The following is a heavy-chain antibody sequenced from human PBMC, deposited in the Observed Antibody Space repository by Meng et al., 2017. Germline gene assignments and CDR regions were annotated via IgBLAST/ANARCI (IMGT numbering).Heavy chain of an antibody. CDR1: GYPFIDAY. Sequence: QVTLLHFVTGWKKPGTTVKLSCKVSGYPFIDAYIHWVRQAPGKGLEWMGRIIPRSSDANSAQKFQGRVTLTWDTSINTAYMELSSLRSDDTAIYYCARDGGNYDFDYWGQGTLVTVSS. J-gene: IGHJ4*02. CDR3: ARDGGNYDFDY. CDR2: IIPRSSDA. D-gene: IGHD1-7*01. V-gene: IGHV1-2*06.